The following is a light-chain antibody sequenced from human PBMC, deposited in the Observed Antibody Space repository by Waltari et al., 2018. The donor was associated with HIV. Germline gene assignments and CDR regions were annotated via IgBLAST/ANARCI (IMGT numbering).Light chain of an antibody. CDR2: ANI. CDR3: TSYRYSSKSYV. V-gene: IGLV1-40*01. J-gene: IGLJ1*01. Sequence: QSVLTQPPSVSGAPGQRVTISCTGSSSNIGAGYDVHWYQQLPGTAPKLLIYANIKRPSGVPDRFSGSKSGSSASLAITGLQAEDEAHYYCTSYRYSSKSYVFGTGTTVTVL. CDR1: SSNIGAGYD.